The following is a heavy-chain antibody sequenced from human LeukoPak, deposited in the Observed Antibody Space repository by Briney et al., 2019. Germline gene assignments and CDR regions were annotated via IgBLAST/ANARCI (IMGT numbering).Heavy chain of an antibody. CDR2: IWYDGSNK. Sequence: GRSLRLSCAASGFTFSSYGMHWVRQAPGKGLEWVAVIWYDGSNKYYADSVKGRFTISRDNSKNTLYLQMNSLRAEDTAVYYCARDDSSGYFFDYWGQGTLVTVSS. CDR1: GFTFSSYG. CDR3: ARDDSSGYFFDY. J-gene: IGHJ4*02. D-gene: IGHD3-22*01. V-gene: IGHV3-33*01.